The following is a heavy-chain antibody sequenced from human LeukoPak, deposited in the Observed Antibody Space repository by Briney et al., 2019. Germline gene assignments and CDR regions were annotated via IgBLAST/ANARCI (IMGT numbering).Heavy chain of an antibody. CDR2: ISAYNGNT. D-gene: IGHD2-15*01. Sequence: ASVKVSCKASGYTFTGYYMHRVRQAPGQGLEWMGWISAYNGNTNYAQKLQGRVTMTTDTSTSTAYMELRSLRSDDTAVYYCATVAATTDGYYYGMDVWGQGTTVTVSS. CDR3: ATVAATTDGYYYGMDV. V-gene: IGHV1-18*04. J-gene: IGHJ6*02. CDR1: GYTFTGYY.